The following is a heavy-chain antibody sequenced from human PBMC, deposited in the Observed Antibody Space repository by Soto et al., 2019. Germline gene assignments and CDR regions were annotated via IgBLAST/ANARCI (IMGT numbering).Heavy chain of an antibody. D-gene: IGHD2-2*01. CDR3: ARATSHLGWWFDP. CDR1: GFTFSSYS. CDR2: ISSSSSYI. J-gene: IGHJ5*02. V-gene: IGHV3-21*01. Sequence: EVQLVESGGGLVKPGGSLRLSCAASGFTFSSYSMNWVRQAPGKGLEWVSSISSSSSYIYYADSVKGRFTISRDNAKNSLYLQMSGLRAEDTALYYCARATSHLGWWFDPWGQGTLVTVSS.